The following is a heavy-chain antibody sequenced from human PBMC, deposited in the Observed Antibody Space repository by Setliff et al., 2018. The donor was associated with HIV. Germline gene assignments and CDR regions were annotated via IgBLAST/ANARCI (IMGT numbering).Heavy chain of an antibody. CDR2: ISGSGSGT. J-gene: IGHJ4*01. CDR1: GFTFNTYG. CDR3: AKDGISGGSYPPYYFDY. Sequence: GGSLRLSCSASGFTFNTYGMSWVRQAPGKGLEWVSVISGSGSGTFHADSVKGRFTISRDNSKNTLYLQMNRLRVDDTAVYCCAKDGISGGSYPPYYFDYWGHGTLVTVSS. D-gene: IGHD2-15*01. V-gene: IGHV3-23*01.